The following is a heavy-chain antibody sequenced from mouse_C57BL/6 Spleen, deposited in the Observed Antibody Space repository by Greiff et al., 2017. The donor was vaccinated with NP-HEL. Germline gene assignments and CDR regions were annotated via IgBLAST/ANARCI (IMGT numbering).Heavy chain of an antibody. V-gene: IGHV1-53*01. Sequence: QVQLQQPGTELVKPGASVKLSCKASGYTFTSYWMHWVKQRPGKGLEWIGNINPSNGGTNYNEKFKSKATLTVDKSSSTAYLQLSSLTSEDSAVYYCARGTTVVGGDYWGQGTTLTVSS. CDR2: INPSNGGT. J-gene: IGHJ2*01. CDR1: GYTFTSYW. D-gene: IGHD1-1*01. CDR3: ARGTTVVGGDY.